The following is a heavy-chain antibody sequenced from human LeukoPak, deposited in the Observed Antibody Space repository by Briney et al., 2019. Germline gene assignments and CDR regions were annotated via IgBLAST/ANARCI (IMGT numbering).Heavy chain of an antibody. CDR1: GGTFSSYT. CDR2: IIPILGIA. D-gene: IGHD2-21*01. Sequence: GSSVKVSXKASGGTFSSYTISWVRQAPGQGLEWMGRIIPILGIANYAQKFQGRVTITADKSTSTAYMELSSLRSEDTAVYYCARDLAYCGGDCYFTNWGQGTLVTVSS. CDR3: ARDLAYCGGDCYFTN. V-gene: IGHV1-69*04. J-gene: IGHJ4*02.